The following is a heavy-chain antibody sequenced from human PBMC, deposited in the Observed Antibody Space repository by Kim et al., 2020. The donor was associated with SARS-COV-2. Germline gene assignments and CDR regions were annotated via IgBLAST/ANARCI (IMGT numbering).Heavy chain of an antibody. V-gene: IGHV3-11*05. J-gene: IGHJ4*02. Sequence: VKGRFTISRDNAKNSLYLQMNSLRAEDTAVYYCAREVNILTGYYNYFDYWGQGTLVTVSS. D-gene: IGHD3-9*01. CDR3: AREVNILTGYYNYFDY.